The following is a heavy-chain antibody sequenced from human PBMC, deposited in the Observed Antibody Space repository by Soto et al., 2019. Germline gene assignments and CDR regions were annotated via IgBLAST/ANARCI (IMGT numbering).Heavy chain of an antibody. CDR2: TNTGGTT. D-gene: IGHD1-26*01. CDR1: GFTVSSNY. CDR3: AKGDGFILAV. V-gene: IGHV3-53*02. Sequence: EVQVLATGGGLIQPGGSLRLSCAASGFTVSSNYMSWVRQAPGEGLQWVSITNTGGTTYYADSVKGRFTVSRDNSKNTLYLQMNSLRVEDTAVYYCAKGDGFILAVWGQGTTVSVSS. J-gene: IGHJ6*02.